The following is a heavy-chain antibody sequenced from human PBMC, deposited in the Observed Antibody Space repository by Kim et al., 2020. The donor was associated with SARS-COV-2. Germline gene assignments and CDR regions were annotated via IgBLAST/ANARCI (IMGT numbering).Heavy chain of an antibody. V-gene: IGHV7-4-1*02. Sequence: ASVKVSCKASGYTFTSYAMNWVRQAPGQGLEWMGWINTNTGNPTYAQGFTGRFVFSLDTSVSTAYLQISSLKAEDTAVYYCARDLGIAVASYYYYYGMDVWGQGTTVTVSS. CDR2: INTNTGNP. J-gene: IGHJ6*02. D-gene: IGHD6-19*01. CDR3: ARDLGIAVASYYYYYGMDV. CDR1: GYTFTSYA.